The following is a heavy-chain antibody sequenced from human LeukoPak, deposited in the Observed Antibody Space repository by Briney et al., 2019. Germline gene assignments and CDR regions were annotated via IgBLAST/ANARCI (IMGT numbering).Heavy chain of an antibody. CDR2: IYYSGST. V-gene: IGHV4-59*01. D-gene: IGHD2-21*02. Sequence: SETLSLTCTVSGGSISSYYWSWIRQPPGKGLEWIGYIYYSGSTNYNPSLKSRVTISVDTSKNQFSLKLSSVTAADTAVYYCARGVVTATASEQFDPWGQGTLVTVSS. CDR3: ARGVVTATASEQFDP. CDR1: GGSISSYY. J-gene: IGHJ5*02.